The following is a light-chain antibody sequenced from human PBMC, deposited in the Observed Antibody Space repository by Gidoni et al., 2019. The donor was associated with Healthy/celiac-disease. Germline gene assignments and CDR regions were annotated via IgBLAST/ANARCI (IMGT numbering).Light chain of an antibody. CDR1: QSVSSSY. J-gene: IGKJ1*01. CDR2: GAS. V-gene: IGKV3-20*01. CDR3: QQYGSARWT. Sequence: ELVLPQSPGPLSLSPGERATLSCRASQSVSSSYLAWYQQKPGQAPRHLIYGASRRATGIPDRFSGSGSGTDFTLTISRLEPEDFAVYYCQQYGSARWTFGQGTKVEIK.